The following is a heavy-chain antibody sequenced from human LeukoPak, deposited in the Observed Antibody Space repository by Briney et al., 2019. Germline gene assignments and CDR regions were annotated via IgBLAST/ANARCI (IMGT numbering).Heavy chain of an antibody. CDR3: ATSDTIFGVVIQNAHEFDY. D-gene: IGHD3-3*01. CDR2: IYTSGST. CDR1: GGSISSGSYY. J-gene: IGHJ4*02. V-gene: IGHV4-61*02. Sequence: SETLSLTCTVSGGSISSGSYYWSWIRQPAGKGLEWIGRIYTSGSTNYNPSLKSRVTISVDTSKNQFSLKLSSVTAADTAVYYCATSDTIFGVVIQNAHEFDYWGQGTLVTVSS.